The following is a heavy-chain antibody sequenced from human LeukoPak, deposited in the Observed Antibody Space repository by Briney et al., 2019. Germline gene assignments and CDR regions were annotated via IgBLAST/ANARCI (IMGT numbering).Heavy chain of an antibody. J-gene: IGHJ4*02. CDR1: GGTFSSYA. CDR3: ARDGQRYYDSSGYYLPPNY. CDR2: IIPIFGTA. V-gene: IGHV1-69*01. D-gene: IGHD3-22*01. Sequence: SVKVSCKASGGTFSSYAISWVRQAPGQGLEWMGGIIPIFGTANYAQKFQGRVTITADESTSTAYMELSSLRSEDTAVYYCARDGQRYYDSSGYYLPPNYWGQGTLVTVSS.